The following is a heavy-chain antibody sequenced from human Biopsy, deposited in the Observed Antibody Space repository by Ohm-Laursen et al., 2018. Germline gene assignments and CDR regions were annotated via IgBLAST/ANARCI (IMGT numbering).Heavy chain of an antibody. J-gene: IGHJ4*02. CDR3: WRGGSGSFPFDY. CDR2: LFTSGTT. CDR1: GRPINSYY. D-gene: IGHD3-10*01. V-gene: IGHV4-4*07. Sequence: GTLSLTCTVSGRPINSYYWSWMRQPAGKGLEWIGRLFTSGTTNYSPSLNNQVTMSVDTDKNQFSLRLTFVTAADKAVFLCWRGGSGSFPFDYWGPGTLVTVSS.